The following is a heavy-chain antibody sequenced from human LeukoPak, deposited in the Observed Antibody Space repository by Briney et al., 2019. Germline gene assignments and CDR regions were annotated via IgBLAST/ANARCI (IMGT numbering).Heavy chain of an antibody. D-gene: IGHD1-20*01. J-gene: IGHJ6*03. CDR2: INHSGST. Sequence: PSETLSLTCAVYGGSFSGYYWSWIRQPPGKGLEWIGEINHSGSTNYNPSLKSRVTISVDTSKNQFSLKLSSVTAADTAVYYCARHNWAYYYYMDVWGKGTTVTISS. CDR1: GGSFSGYY. CDR3: ARHNWAYYYYMDV. V-gene: IGHV4-34*01.